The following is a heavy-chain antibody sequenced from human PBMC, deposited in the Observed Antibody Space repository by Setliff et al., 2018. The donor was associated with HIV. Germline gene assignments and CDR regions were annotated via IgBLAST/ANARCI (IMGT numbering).Heavy chain of an antibody. D-gene: IGHD3-10*01. Sequence: SETLSLTCTVSGASISSHYWSWIRQPPGKGLEWIGYSYYRGSTNYNPSLKSRVTISVDTSKNQFSLKLSSVTAADTAVYYCATGENYYGSGSPSVHYYMDVWGKGTTVTVSS. J-gene: IGHJ6*03. CDR3: ATGENYYGSGSPSVHYYMDV. V-gene: IGHV4-59*11. CDR1: GASISSHY. CDR2: SYYRGST.